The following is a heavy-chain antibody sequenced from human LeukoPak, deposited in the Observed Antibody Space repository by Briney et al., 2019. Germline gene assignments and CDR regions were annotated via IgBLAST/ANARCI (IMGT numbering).Heavy chain of an antibody. CDR1: GFTFSSYA. D-gene: IGHD1-26*01. J-gene: IGHJ1*01. CDR2: ITPDGTGA. CDR3: VRDLQVWELQY. Sequence: PGGSLRLSCAASGFTFSSYAMHWVRQTPGKGLEWVSRITPDGTGATYADSVKGRFTIFRDNAQNTVYLQMNSLRVEDTAVYYCVRDLQVWELQYWGQGTLVTVPS. V-gene: IGHV3-74*01.